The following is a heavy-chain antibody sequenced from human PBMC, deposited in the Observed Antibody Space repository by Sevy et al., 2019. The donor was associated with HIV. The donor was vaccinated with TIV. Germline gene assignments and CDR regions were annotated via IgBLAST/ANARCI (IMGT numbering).Heavy chain of an antibody. V-gene: IGHV1-69*13. CDR1: GGTFSSYA. J-gene: IGHJ6*02. CDR3: ARAEYYDFWSGPTYYYYYGMDV. CDR2: IIPIFGTA. Sequence: ASVKVSCKASGGTFSSYAISWVRQAPGQGLEWMGGIIPIFGTANYAQKFQGRVTITADESTSTAYMELGSLRSEDTAVHYCARAEYYDFWSGPTYYYYYGMDVWGQGTTVTVSS. D-gene: IGHD3-3*01.